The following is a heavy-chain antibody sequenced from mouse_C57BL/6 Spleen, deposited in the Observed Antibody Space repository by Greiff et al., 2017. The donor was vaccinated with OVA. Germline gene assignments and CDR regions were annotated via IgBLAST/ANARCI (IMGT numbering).Heavy chain of an antibody. CDR1: GFTFSDYG. CDR3: ARPHYYGSSSAWFAY. CDR2: ISSGSSTI. J-gene: IGHJ3*01. Sequence: EVHLVESGGGLVKPGGSLKLSCAASGFTFSDYGMHWVRQAPEKGLEWVAYISSGSSTIYYADTVKGRFTISRDNAKNTLFLQMTSLRSEDTAMYYCARPHYYGSSSAWFAYWGQGTLVTVSA. D-gene: IGHD1-1*01. V-gene: IGHV5-17*01.